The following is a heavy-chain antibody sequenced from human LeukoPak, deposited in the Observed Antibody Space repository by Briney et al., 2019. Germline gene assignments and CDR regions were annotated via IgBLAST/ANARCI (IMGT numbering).Heavy chain of an antibody. CDR3: ARQIPATANHYFDY. Sequence: PSETLPLTCAVYGGSFSGYYWSWIRQPPGKGLEWIGEINHSGSTNYNPSLKSRVTISVDTSKNQFSLKLSSVTAADTAVYYCARQIPATANHYFDYWGQGTLVTVSS. D-gene: IGHD2-15*01. CDR1: GGSFSGYY. V-gene: IGHV4-34*01. CDR2: INHSGST. J-gene: IGHJ4*02.